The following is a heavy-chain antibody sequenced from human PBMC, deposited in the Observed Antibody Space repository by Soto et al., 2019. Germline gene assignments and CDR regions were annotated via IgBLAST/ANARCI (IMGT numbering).Heavy chain of an antibody. V-gene: IGHV1-3*02. CDR1: GYTFTTYS. CDR2: SNAGNGYT. Sequence: ASVKVSCKASGYTFTTYSMHWVRQAPGHRLEWMGWSNAGNGYTQYSQDFQGRVTITRDTSASKAYMELSSLRSEDMAVYYCARDGGSGMDVWGQGTTVTVSS. CDR3: ARDGGSGMDV. J-gene: IGHJ6*02. D-gene: IGHD3-16*01.